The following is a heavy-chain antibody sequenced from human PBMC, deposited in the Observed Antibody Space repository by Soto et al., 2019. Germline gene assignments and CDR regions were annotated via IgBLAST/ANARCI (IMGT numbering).Heavy chain of an antibody. J-gene: IGHJ4*02. D-gene: IGHD2-15*01. Sequence: VGSLRLSCAASGFTFSSYWMHWVRQAPGKGLVWVSRIDSDGSNTIYADSVKGRFTISRDNAKNTLYLQMNSLRAEDTAVYYCARPTSLGGNPFDYWGQGTLVTVSS. V-gene: IGHV3-74*01. CDR2: IDSDGSNT. CDR1: GFTFSSYW. CDR3: ARPTSLGGNPFDY.